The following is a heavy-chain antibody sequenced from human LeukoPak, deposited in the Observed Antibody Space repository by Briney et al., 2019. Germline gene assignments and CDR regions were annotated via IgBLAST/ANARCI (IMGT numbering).Heavy chain of an antibody. J-gene: IGHJ3*02. Sequence: GGALRLSCAACGFIFSNYLLCWVRQAAGKGLEWVATINRDGSDKYYVDSVKGRITISRDNAKSSLYLQMNSLRAEDTAVYYCAWLLAGAFDMWGQGTMVTVS. CDR1: GFIFSNYL. CDR2: INRDGSDK. CDR3: AWLLAGAFDM. D-gene: IGHD2-2*03. V-gene: IGHV3-7*01.